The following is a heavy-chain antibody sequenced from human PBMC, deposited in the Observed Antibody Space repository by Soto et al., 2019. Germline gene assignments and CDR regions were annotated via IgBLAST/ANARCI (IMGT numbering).Heavy chain of an antibody. Sequence: PGGSLRLSCAASGFTCSGYGRHWVRQAPGKGLVWVSRINSDGSSTSYADSVKGRFTISRDNAKNTLYLQMNSLRAEDTAVYYYQKDHGLGPVYKVTAVRGKGTTVPVS. CDR3: QKDHGLGPVYKVTAV. J-gene: IGHJ6*03. D-gene: IGHD5-18*01. V-gene: IGHV3-74*01. CDR1: GFTCSGYG. CDR2: INSDGSST.